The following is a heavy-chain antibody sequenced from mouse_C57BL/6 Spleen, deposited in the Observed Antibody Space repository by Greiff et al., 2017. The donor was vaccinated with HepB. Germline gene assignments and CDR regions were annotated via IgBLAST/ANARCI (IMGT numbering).Heavy chain of an antibody. CDR3: ARWYYYGSSYVDYYAMDY. CDR2: ILPGSGST. CDR1: GYTFTGYW. Sequence: VKLVESGAELMKPGASVKLSCKATGYTFTGYWIEWVKQRPGHGLEWIGEILPGSGSTNYNEKFKGKATFTADTSSNTAYMQLSSLTTEDSAIYYCARWYYYGSSYVDYYAMDYWGQGTSVTVSS. V-gene: IGHV1-9*01. J-gene: IGHJ4*01. D-gene: IGHD1-1*01.